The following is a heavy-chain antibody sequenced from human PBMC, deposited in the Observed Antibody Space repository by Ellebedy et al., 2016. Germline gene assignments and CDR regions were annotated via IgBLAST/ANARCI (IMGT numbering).Heavy chain of an antibody. D-gene: IGHD1-26*01. V-gene: IGHV3-30-3*01. CDR1: GFTFRSYA. Sequence: GGSLRLSCAASGFTFRSYAMHWVRQAPSKGLEWVAVISYGSNKYYADSVKGRFTISRDNSKNTLYLQMDSLKTEDTAVYYCARVLGAYYFDYWGQGTLVTVSS. CDR2: ISYGSNK. J-gene: IGHJ4*02. CDR3: ARVLGAYYFDY.